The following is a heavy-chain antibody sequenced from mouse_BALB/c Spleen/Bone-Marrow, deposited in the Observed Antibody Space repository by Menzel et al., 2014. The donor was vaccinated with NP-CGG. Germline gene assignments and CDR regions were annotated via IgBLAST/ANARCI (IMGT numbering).Heavy chain of an antibody. D-gene: IGHD2-14*01. CDR3: ARPGRYDGAWFAY. J-gene: IGHJ3*01. Sequence: EVQLQQSGPELVKPGASMKISCKASGYSSTVYTMNWVRQSHGKNLEWIGLINPYNGGTIYNQKFKGKATLTVDKSSSTAYMELLSLTSEDSAVYYCARPGRYDGAWFAYWGQGTLVTVSA. CDR2: INPYNGGT. V-gene: IGHV1-18*01. CDR1: GYSSTVYT.